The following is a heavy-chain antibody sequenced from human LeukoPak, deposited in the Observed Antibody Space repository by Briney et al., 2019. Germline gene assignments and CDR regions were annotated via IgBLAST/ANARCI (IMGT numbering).Heavy chain of an antibody. V-gene: IGHV3-48*04. CDR3: ARGLRADHGY. J-gene: IGHJ4*02. D-gene: IGHD1-14*01. CDR2: IGSVGSTM. CDR1: GFSFSDYS. Sequence: GGSLRLSCAASGFSFSDYSMNWVRQAPGKGLEWVSYIGSVGSTMHYADSVKGRFTISRDNAKNSLYLQMNSLKTEDTAVYYCARGLRADHGYWGQGTLVTVSS.